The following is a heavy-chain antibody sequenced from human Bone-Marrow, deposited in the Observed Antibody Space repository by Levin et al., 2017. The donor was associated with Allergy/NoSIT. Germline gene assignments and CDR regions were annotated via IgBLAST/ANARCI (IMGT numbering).Heavy chain of an antibody. D-gene: IGHD2-8*02. J-gene: IGHJ3*02. CDR2: ISSSGSDM. V-gene: IGHV3-21*01. Sequence: GESLKISCTVSGFTFSIYSINWVRQAPGKGLEWVSSISSSGSDMYYVDSVRGRFTISRDNAKNSLTLQMNSLRAEDTAVYYWARGIIGAVRVAHKEAFDIWGQGTMVSVSS. CDR3: ARGIIGAVRVAHKEAFDI. CDR1: GFTFSIYS.